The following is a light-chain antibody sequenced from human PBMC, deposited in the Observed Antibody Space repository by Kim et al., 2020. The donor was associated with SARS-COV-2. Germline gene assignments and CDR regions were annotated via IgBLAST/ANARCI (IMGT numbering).Light chain of an antibody. Sequence: GQPFTISGSGGNANIGSNAVKWYYHLPGTAPKLLIYSTNQRPSGVPDRFSGSKSGTSVSLVISGLQSEDEGDYYCESWDDSLNGVLFGGGTQLTVL. CDR2: STN. CDR1: NANIGSNA. CDR3: ESWDDSLNGVL. J-gene: IGLJ3*02. V-gene: IGLV1-44*01.